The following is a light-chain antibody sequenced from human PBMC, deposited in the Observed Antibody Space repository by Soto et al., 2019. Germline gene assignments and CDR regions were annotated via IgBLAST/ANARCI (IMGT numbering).Light chain of an antibody. J-gene: IGKJ1*01. CDR2: WSS. Sequence: DIVLTQSPDSLAVSLVESSTINCRSSHILLFGSNNKNFLSWYQQKPGQPPKLLITWSSTRESGVPDRFTGSGSGTDFSLTITNLQAEDVAVYYCLQYFSTPRTFGQGTEVDI. CDR1: HILLFGSNNKNF. V-gene: IGKV4-1*01. CDR3: LQYFSTPRT.